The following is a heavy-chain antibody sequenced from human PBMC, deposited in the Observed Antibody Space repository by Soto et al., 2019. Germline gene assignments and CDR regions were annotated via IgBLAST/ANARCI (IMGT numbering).Heavy chain of an antibody. V-gene: IGHV3-53*04. CDR3: ARLRSYCSGGSCFFDAFDI. Sequence: GGSLRLSCAASGFTVSSNYMSWVRQAPGKGLEWVSVIYSGGSTYYADSRKGRFTISRHNSKNTLYLQMNSLRAEDTAVYYCARLRSYCSGGSCFFDAFDIWGQGTMVTVSS. J-gene: IGHJ3*02. CDR1: GFTVSSNY. CDR2: IYSGGST. D-gene: IGHD2-15*01.